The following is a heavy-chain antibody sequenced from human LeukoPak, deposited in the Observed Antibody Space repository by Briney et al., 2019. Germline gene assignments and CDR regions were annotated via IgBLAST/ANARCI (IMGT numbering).Heavy chain of an antibody. J-gene: IGHJ4*02. CDR3: TTVSFVVRGVYPLPPYY. CDR1: GFTFSNAW. V-gene: IGHV3-15*01. D-gene: IGHD3-10*01. Sequence: GGSLRLSCAASGFTFSNAWMSWVRQAPGKGLEWVGRIKSKTDGGTTDYAAPVKGRFTISRDDSKNTLYLQMNSLKTEDTAVYYCTTVSFVVRGVYPLPPYYWGQGTLVTVSS. CDR2: IKSKTDGGTT.